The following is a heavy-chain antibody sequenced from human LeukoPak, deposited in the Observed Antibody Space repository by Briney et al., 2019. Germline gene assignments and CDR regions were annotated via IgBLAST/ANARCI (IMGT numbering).Heavy chain of an antibody. J-gene: IGHJ4*02. CDR3: ARQYSSSWHAIDY. Sequence: SSETLSLTCAVSGGSISNSNWWSWVRPPPGKGLEWIGEIYHSGSTNYNPSLKSRVTISVDKSKNQFSLKLSSVTVADTAIYYCARQYSSSWHAIDYWGQGTLVTVSS. D-gene: IGHD6-13*01. CDR2: IYHSGST. CDR1: GGSISNSNW. V-gene: IGHV4-4*02.